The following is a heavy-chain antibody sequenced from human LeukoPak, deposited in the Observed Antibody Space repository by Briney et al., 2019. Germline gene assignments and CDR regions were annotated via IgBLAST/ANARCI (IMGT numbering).Heavy chain of an antibody. Sequence: GGSLRLSCAASGFTFSSYAMSWVRQAPGKGLEWVAVISYDGSNKYYADSVKGRFTISRDNSKNTLYLQMNSLRAEDTAVYYCARGGDTAMGLRVFDYWGQGTLVTVSS. CDR2: ISYDGSNK. CDR3: ARGGDTAMGLRVFDY. D-gene: IGHD5-18*01. CDR1: GFTFSSYA. V-gene: IGHV3-30-3*01. J-gene: IGHJ4*02.